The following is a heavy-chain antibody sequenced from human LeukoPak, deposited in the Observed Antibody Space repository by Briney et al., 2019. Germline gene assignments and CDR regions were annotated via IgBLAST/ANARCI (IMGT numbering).Heavy chain of an antibody. Sequence: GASVKVSCKASGYTFTAYYMHWVRQAPGQGLEWMGPINPNSGGTNYAQKFKGRVTMTRETSISTAYMELSRLRSDDTAVYYCSRVVGECSSTSCYGGYAFDIWGQGTMVTVSS. V-gene: IGHV1-2*06. D-gene: IGHD2-2*01. CDR1: GYTFTAYY. J-gene: IGHJ3*02. CDR3: SRVVGECSSTSCYGGYAFDI. CDR2: INPNSGGT.